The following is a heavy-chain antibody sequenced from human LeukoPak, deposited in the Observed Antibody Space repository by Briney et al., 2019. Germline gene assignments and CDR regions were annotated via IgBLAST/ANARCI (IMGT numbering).Heavy chain of an antibody. CDR2: FDPEDGET. J-gene: IGHJ4*02. CDR1: GYTLTELS. D-gene: IGHD6-13*01. CDR3: ATVGVYSSSWYYFDY. V-gene: IGHV1-24*01. Sequence: ASVKVSCKVSGYTLTELSMHWVRQAPGKGLEWMGGFDPEDGETIYAQKFQGRVTMTEDTSTDTAYMGLSSLRSEDTAVYYCATVGVYSSSWYYFDYWGQGTLVTVSS.